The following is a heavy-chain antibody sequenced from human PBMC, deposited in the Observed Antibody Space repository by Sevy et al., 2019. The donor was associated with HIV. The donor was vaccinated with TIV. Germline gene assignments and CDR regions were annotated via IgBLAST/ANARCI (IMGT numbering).Heavy chain of an antibody. V-gene: IGHV4-4*02. CDR1: GGSISSSNW. D-gene: IGHD3-10*01. Sequence: SETPSLTCGVSGGSISSSNWWHWVRQPPGKGLEWIGEIYHSGSTNYNPSLKSRVTISVDNSKNQFSLKLNSVTAADTAVYYCSRGFDTPRGFDPWGQGTLVTVSS. J-gene: IGHJ5*02. CDR2: IYHSGST. CDR3: SRGFDTPRGFDP.